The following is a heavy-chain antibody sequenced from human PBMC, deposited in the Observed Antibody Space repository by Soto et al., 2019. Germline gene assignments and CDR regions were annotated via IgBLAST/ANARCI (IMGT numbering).Heavy chain of an antibody. CDR1: GFTFSDYY. CDR3: ARLYYYGSGDPSYSLGYYYYYMDV. D-gene: IGHD3-10*01. Sequence: GGSLRLSCAASGFTFSDYYMSWIRQAPGKGLEWVSYISSSGSTIYYADSVKGRFTISRDNAKNSLYLQMNSLRAEDTAVYYCARLYYYGSGDPSYSLGYYYYYMDVWGKGTTVTVSS. CDR2: ISSSGSTI. V-gene: IGHV3-11*01. J-gene: IGHJ6*03.